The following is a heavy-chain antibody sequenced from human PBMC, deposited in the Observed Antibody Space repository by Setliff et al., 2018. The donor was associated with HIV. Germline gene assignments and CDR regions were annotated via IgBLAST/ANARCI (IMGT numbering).Heavy chain of an antibody. V-gene: IGHV3-30*02. CDR1: GFTFSNYG. D-gene: IGHD6-6*01. J-gene: IGHJ6*03. CDR2: IRFDGGDK. Sequence: PGGSLRLSCAASGFTFSNYGMHWIRQAPDKGLEWVAFIRFDGGDKYYADSVKGRFTISRDNSKNALYLQMDSLRAEDTAVYYCVRQVSYYHFYMDVWGKGTTVTVSS. CDR3: VRQVSYYHFYMDV.